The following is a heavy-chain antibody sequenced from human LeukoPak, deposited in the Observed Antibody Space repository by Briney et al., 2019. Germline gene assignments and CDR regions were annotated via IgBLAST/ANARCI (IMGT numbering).Heavy chain of an antibody. Sequence: SETLSLTCTVSGASISSYYWSWIRQPPGKGLEWIGHIFYSGSTNYNPSLKSRLTIAVDTSRNQFSLKLSSVSAADTAVYYCARGYSSSGHNWFDPWGQGTLVTVSS. V-gene: IGHV4-59*01. CDR2: IFYSGST. D-gene: IGHD6-13*01. J-gene: IGHJ5*02. CDR1: GASISSYY. CDR3: ARGYSSSGHNWFDP.